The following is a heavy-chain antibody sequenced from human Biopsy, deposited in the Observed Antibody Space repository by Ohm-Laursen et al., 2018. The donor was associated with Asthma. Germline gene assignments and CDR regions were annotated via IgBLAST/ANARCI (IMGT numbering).Heavy chain of an antibody. J-gene: IGHJ4*02. CDR3: ARGVDRVTGLLDHFDS. V-gene: IGHV4-59*01. Sequence: TLSLTCPVSGGSINNFYWSWIRQPPGKGLESIGHVYYSGSTNYNPSLKSRVTISIGASKNQFSLKLTSVTAADTAVYYCARGVDRVTGLLDHFDSWGQGTLVTVSS. CDR1: GGSINNFY. D-gene: IGHD2-21*02. CDR2: VYYSGST.